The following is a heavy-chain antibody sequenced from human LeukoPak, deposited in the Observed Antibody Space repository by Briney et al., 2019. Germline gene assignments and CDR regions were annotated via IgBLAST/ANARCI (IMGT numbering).Heavy chain of an antibody. J-gene: IGHJ5*02. CDR3: ARDRGYGDSLGWFDP. D-gene: IGHD4-17*01. V-gene: IGHV1-46*01. Sequence: ASVKVSCKASGYTFTSYYMHWVRQAPGQGLEWMGIINPSGGSTSYAQKFQGRVTMTRDTSTSTVYMELSSLRSEDTAVYYCARDRGYGDSLGWFDPWGQGTLVTVPS. CDR1: GYTFTSYY. CDR2: INPSGGST.